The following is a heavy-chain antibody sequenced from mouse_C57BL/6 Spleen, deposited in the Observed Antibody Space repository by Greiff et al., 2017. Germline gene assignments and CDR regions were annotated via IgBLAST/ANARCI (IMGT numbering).Heavy chain of an antibody. V-gene: IGHV1-59*01. Sequence: QVQLQQPGAELVRPGTSVKLSCKASGYTFTSYWMHWVKQRPGQGLEWIGVIDPSDSYTNYNQKFKGKATLTVDTSSSTAYMQLSSLTSEDSAVYYCARPTGTRVNYWYFDVWGTGTTVTVSS. J-gene: IGHJ1*03. D-gene: IGHD4-1*02. CDR2: IDPSDSYT. CDR3: ARPTGTRVNYWYFDV. CDR1: GYTFTSYW.